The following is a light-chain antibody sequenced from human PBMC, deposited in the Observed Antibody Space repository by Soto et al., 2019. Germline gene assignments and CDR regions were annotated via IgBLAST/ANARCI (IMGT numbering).Light chain of an antibody. Sequence: EIVLTQSPGTLSLFPGERASLSCRASQSVTGSFLAWYQQRPGQAPRLLIYGATSRATGIPDRFSGRGSGTDFTLPINRLEPADFAVDYGQQYGDSPQTFGQGTKVEIK. CDR2: GAT. V-gene: IGKV3-20*01. CDR1: QSVTGSF. J-gene: IGKJ1*01. CDR3: QQYGDSPQT.